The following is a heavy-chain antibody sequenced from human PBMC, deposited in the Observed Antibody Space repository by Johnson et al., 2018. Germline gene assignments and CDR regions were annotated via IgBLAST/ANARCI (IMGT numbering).Heavy chain of an antibody. D-gene: IGHD6-13*01. CDR3: ASGAAAGTNYYYGMDV. CDR1: GFTFSSYA. V-gene: IGHV3-23*04. J-gene: IGHJ6*02. Sequence: VQLVQSGGGLVQPGGSLRLSCAASGFTFSSYAMSWVRQAPGKGLEWVSAISGSGGSTYYADSVKGRFTISRDNSKNTLYLQMNSLRAEDTAVYYCASGAAAGTNYYYGMDVWGQGTTVTVSS. CDR2: ISGSGGST.